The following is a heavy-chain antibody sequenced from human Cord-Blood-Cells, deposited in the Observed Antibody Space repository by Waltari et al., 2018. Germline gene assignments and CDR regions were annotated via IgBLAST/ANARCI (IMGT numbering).Heavy chain of an antibody. J-gene: IGHJ5*02. D-gene: IGHD6-19*01. V-gene: IGHV1-18*01. CDR2: ISAYNGNT. CDR3: ARGISSGWYWFDP. Sequence: QVQLVQSGDGVKKTGASVKASCKVSGYAFPSYGLRRVRQATGHWFEWMGWISAYNGNTNYTQKRQGRVTMTTDTSTSTAYMELGSLRSDDTAVYYRARGISSGWYWFDPWSQGTLVTVSS. CDR1: GYAFPSYG.